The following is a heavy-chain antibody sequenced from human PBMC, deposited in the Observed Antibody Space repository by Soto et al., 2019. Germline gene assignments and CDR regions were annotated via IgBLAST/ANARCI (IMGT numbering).Heavy chain of an antibody. J-gene: IGHJ4*02. CDR1: GCNFNNYA. D-gene: IGHD6-19*01. CDR3: ATFRTVTGQGWGRASEY. CDR2: ISSSGGTT. V-gene: IGHV3-23*01. Sequence: VGSLRLSCATSGCNFNNYAMSWVRQAPAERLEWVSFISSSGGTTYYADSVKGRFTISRDNSRNTVFLQMNTLGAEDTAIYYCATFRTVTGQGWGRASEYCGQRTRVTVSS.